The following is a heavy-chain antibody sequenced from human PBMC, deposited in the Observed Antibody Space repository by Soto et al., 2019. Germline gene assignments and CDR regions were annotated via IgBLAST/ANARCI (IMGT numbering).Heavy chain of an antibody. CDR1: GGSIISIGDY. J-gene: IGHJ1*01. Sequence: PSETLSLPYTVSGGSIISIGDYWGWIRQTPGKGLEWIGSIYYSGSTYYNPSLKSRVTISVDTSKNQFSLKLSSVTAADTAVYYCATSSGYSSGWYLPRKENDEYLHHWCQGPLVTV. CDR2: IYYSGST. V-gene: IGHV4-39*01. D-gene: IGHD6-19*01. CDR3: ATSSGYSSGWYLPRKENDEYLHH.